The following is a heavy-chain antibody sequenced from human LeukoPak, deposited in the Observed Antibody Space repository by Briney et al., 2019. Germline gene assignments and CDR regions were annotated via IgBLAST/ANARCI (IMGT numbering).Heavy chain of an antibody. CDR1: GYTFTGYY. V-gene: IGHV1-3*01. CDR3: AHMTSGQIDY. J-gene: IGHJ4*02. D-gene: IGHD2-21*01. Sequence: ASVKVSCKASGYTFTGYYMHWVRQAPGQRPEWMGWINAGNGNTKYSQKFQGRVTITRDTSASTAYMELSSLRSEDTAVYYCAHMTSGQIDYWGQGTLVTVSS. CDR2: INAGNGNT.